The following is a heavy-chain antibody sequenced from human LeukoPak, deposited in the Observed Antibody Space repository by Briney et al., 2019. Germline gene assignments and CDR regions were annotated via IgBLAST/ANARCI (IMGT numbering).Heavy chain of an antibody. D-gene: IGHD3-16*01. V-gene: IGHV3-21*01. CDR2: ISSSSSYI. CDR3: ASSPGGKLDY. Sequence: PGGSLRLSCAASGFTFSSYAMNWVRQAPGKGLEGVSSISSSSSYIYYADSVKGRFTISRDNAKNSLYLQMNSLRAEDTAVYYCASSPGGKLDYWGQGTLVTVSS. CDR1: GFTFSSYA. J-gene: IGHJ4*02.